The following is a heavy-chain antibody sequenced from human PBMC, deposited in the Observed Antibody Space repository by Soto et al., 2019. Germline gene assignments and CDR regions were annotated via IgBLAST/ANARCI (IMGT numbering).Heavy chain of an antibody. CDR3: ARTYSSSWYYFDY. D-gene: IGHD6-13*01. Sequence: SETLSLTCTVSGGSISSYYWSWIRQPPGKGLEWIGYIYYSGSTNYNPSLKSRVTISVDTSKNQFSLKLSSVTAADTAVYYCARTYSSSWYYFDYWGQGTLVTVSS. J-gene: IGHJ4*02. V-gene: IGHV4-59*08. CDR2: IYYSGST. CDR1: GGSISSYY.